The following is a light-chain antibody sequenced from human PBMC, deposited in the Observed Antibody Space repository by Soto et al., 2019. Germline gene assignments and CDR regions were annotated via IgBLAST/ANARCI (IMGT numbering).Light chain of an antibody. CDR3: QQYGSPPIT. Sequence: EIVMTRSPATLSVSPGERATLSCRASQSVSSNLAWYQQKPGQAPRLLIYGASNRATGTPDRFSGSGSGTDFTLTISRLEPEDFAVYYCQQYGSPPITFGQGTRLEIK. J-gene: IGKJ5*01. V-gene: IGKV3-20*01. CDR2: GAS. CDR1: QSVSSN.